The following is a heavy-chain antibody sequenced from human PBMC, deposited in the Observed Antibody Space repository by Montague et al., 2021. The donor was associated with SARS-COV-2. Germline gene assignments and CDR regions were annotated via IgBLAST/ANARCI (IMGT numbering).Heavy chain of an antibody. D-gene: IGHD2-21*02. CDR1: GYDFTTYW. CDR2: INPADSRT. CDR3: AGSQHCGSDCYLAY. J-gene: IGHJ4*02. V-gene: IGHV5-10-1*01. Sequence: QSGAEVKKSGESLRISCRGSGYDFTTYWISWVRQMPEKGLEWIGRINPADSRTNYSPSFQGQVTISVDKSITTAYLQWSSLKASDTAMYFCAGSQHCGSDCYLAYWGQGSLVTVSS.